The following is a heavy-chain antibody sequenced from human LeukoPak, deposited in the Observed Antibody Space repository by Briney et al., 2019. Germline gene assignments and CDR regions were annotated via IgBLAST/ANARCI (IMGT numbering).Heavy chain of an antibody. V-gene: IGHV3-33*05. D-gene: IGHD4-23*01. J-gene: IGHJ4*02. Sequence: GGSLRLSCAESGFTFSSYGIHWVLQAPGKGLEWVALIAHDGSNKYYADSVKGRFTISRDNAKNSLYLQMNSLRAEDTAVYYCARDDYGGNSDYWGQGTLVTVSS. CDR2: IAHDGSNK. CDR3: ARDDYGGNSDY. CDR1: GFTFSSYG.